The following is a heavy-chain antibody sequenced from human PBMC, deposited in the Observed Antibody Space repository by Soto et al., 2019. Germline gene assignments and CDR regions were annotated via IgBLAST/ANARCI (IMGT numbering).Heavy chain of an antibody. D-gene: IGHD3-22*01. Sequence: GGSLRLSCAASGFTFSSYAMSWVRQAPGKGLEWVSAISGSGGSTYYADSVKGRFTISRDNSKNTLYLQMNSLRAEDTAVYYCAKDLHTYYYDGSGYQGSDYWGQGTLVTVSS. CDR1: GFTFSSYA. J-gene: IGHJ4*02. V-gene: IGHV3-23*01. CDR2: ISGSGGST. CDR3: AKDLHTYYYDGSGYQGSDY.